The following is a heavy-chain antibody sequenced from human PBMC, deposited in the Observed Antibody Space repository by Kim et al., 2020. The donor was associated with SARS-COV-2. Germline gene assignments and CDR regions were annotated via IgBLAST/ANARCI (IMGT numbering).Heavy chain of an antibody. D-gene: IGHD6-19*01. CDR3: AKVGGWGAIAVAVYFDY. CDR1: GFTFSSYA. V-gene: IGHV3-23*01. Sequence: GGSLRLSCAASGFTFSSYAMSWVRQAPGKGLEWVSAISGSGGSTYYADSVKGRFTISRDNSKNTLYLQMNSLRAEDTAVYYCAKVGGWGAIAVAVYFDYWGQGTLVTVSS. CDR2: ISGSGGST. J-gene: IGHJ4*02.